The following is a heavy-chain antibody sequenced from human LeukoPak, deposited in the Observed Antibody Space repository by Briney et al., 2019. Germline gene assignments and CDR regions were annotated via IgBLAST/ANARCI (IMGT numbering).Heavy chain of an antibody. D-gene: IGHD3-10*01. Sequence: PSETLSLTCAVYGGSFSGYYWSWIRQPPGKGLEWIGEINHSGSTNYNPSLKSRVTISVDTSKNQFSLRLSSVTAADTAVYYCARQHHGSGTIDHWGQGTLVIVSS. CDR1: GGSFSGYY. V-gene: IGHV4-34*01. J-gene: IGHJ4*02. CDR2: INHSGST. CDR3: ARQHHGSGTIDH.